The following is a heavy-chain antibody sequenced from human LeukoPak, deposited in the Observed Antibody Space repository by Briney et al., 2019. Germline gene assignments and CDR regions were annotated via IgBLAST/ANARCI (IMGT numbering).Heavy chain of an antibody. Sequence: VASVKVSCKASGGTFSSYAISWVRQAPGQGLEWMGGIIPIFGTANYAQKFQGRVTITADKSTSTAYMELSSLRSDDTAVYYCARLLWFGESGFDAFDMWGQGTMVTVSS. CDR3: ARLLWFGESGFDAFDM. J-gene: IGHJ3*02. CDR1: GGTFSSYA. V-gene: IGHV1-69*06. CDR2: IIPIFGTA. D-gene: IGHD3-10*01.